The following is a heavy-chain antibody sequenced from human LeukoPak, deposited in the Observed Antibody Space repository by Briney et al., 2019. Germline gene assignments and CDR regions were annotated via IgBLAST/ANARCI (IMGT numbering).Heavy chain of an antibody. CDR1: GYTFISYY. CDR3: ARDRSQSLLKGYMDV. CDR2: INPSGGST. Sequence: ASVKVSCKASGYTFISYYMHWVRQAPGQRLEWMGIINPSGGSTSYAQKFQARVTMTRDTSTSTVYVELSSLRSEDTAVYYCARDRSQSLLKGYMDVWGKGTTVTVSS. V-gene: IGHV1-46*01. J-gene: IGHJ6*03.